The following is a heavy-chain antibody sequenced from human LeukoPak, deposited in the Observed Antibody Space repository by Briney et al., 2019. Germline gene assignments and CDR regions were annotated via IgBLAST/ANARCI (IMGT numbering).Heavy chain of an antibody. D-gene: IGHD6-13*01. CDR1: GYTLTSYD. CDR2: MNPNSGNT. J-gene: IGHJ3*02. V-gene: IGHV1-8*03. CDR3: ARPSIAAAGTDAFDI. Sequence: ASVKVSCKASGYTLTSYDINWVRQATGQGLEWMGWMNPNSGNTGYAQKFQGRVTITRNTSISTAYMELSSLRSEDTAVYYCARPSIAAAGTDAFDIWGQGTMVTVSS.